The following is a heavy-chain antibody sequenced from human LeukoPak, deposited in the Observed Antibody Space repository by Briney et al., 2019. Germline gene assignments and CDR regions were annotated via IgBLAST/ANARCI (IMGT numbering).Heavy chain of an antibody. Sequence: SETLSLTCAVCGGSFSGYYWSWIRQPPGKGLEWIGEINHSGSTNYNPSLKSRVTISVDTSKNQFSLKLSSVTAADTAVYYCARGDLEMATINFDYWGQGTLVTVSS. CDR2: INHSGST. J-gene: IGHJ4*02. CDR3: ARGDLEMATINFDY. D-gene: IGHD5-24*01. V-gene: IGHV4-34*01. CDR1: GGSFSGYY.